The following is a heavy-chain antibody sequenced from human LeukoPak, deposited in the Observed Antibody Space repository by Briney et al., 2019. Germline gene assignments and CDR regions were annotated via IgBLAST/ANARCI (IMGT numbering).Heavy chain of an antibody. CDR3: ARARWRMGLFDY. CDR1: GDSISSNYYY. Sequence: SETLSLTCTVSGDSISSNYYYWGWIRQPPGKGLEWIGTIYYSGSTYYNPSLKSRVTISVDTSKNQFSLELSSVTAADTAVYYCARARWRMGLFDYWGQGTLVTVSS. V-gene: IGHV4-39*01. CDR2: IYYSGST. J-gene: IGHJ4*02. D-gene: IGHD2-15*01.